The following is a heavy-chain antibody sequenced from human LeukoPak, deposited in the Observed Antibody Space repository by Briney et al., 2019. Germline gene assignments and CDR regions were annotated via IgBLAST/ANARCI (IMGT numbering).Heavy chain of an antibody. V-gene: IGHV4-39*07. Sequence: SETLSLTCTVSGGSISSSSYYWGWIRQPPGKGLEWIGSIYYSGSTTYNPSLKSRVTISVDTSKNQFSLKLSSVTAADTAVYYCARYTGTYWGYWGQGILLTVSS. CDR2: IYYSGST. CDR3: ARYTGTYWGY. CDR1: GGSISSSSYY. D-gene: IGHD1-26*01. J-gene: IGHJ4*02.